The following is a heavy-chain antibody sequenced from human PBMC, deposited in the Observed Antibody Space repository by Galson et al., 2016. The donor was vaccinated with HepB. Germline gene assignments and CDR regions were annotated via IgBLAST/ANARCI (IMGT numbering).Heavy chain of an antibody. Sequence: SLRLSCAASGFTFSSYWMHWVRQTPGKGLVWVSRMNSDGIRTSHADSVAGRFTISRDNAKNTLYLQMNSLRVEDTAVYFCARGGYSDTWYDYYGMDVRGQGTTVTVSS. D-gene: IGHD1-26*01. CDR1: GFTFSSYW. V-gene: IGHV3-74*01. CDR2: MNSDGIRT. J-gene: IGHJ6*02. CDR3: ARGGYSDTWYDYYGMDV.